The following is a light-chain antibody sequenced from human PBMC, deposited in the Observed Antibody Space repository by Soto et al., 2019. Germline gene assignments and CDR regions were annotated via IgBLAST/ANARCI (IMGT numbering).Light chain of an antibody. CDR1: SSDVGTFNL. CDR3: CSYAGTRTSWV. Sequence: QSVLTQPASVSGFLGQLITMSCTGSSSDVGTFNLVSWFQQHPGKAPKLLIFEGTKRPSGVSDRFSGSKSGNTASLTISGLQAEDEADYHCCSYAGTRTSWVFGTGTKLTVL. J-gene: IGLJ1*01. V-gene: IGLV2-23*01. CDR2: EGT.